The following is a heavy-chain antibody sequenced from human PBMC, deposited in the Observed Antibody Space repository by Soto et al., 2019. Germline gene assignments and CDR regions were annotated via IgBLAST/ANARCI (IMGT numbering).Heavy chain of an antibody. V-gene: IGHV1-18*01. D-gene: IGHD5-18*01. Sequence: SVEVYFKDSCYTFTSYAISWVRQAPGQGLEWMGWISAYNGNTNYAQKLQGRVTMTTDTSTSTAYMELRSLRSDDTAVYYCARGGPGYSYGYGAFDIWGQGTMVTVSS. J-gene: IGHJ3*02. CDR2: ISAYNGNT. CDR1: CYTFTSYA. CDR3: ARGGPGYSYGYGAFDI.